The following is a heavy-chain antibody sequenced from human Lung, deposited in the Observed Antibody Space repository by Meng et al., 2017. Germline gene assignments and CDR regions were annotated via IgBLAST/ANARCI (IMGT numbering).Heavy chain of an antibody. CDR3: ARSPYSSGWPNFDS. Sequence: QVHLVQSGAEVREPGASVKVCCKASGYPFTNYGISWVRQASGQGLEWMGWISVYNVNTNYAQKFQGRVTMTTDTSTSTTYMELRSLRSDDTGVYYCARSPYSSGWPNFDSWGQGTLVTVSS. J-gene: IGHJ4*02. V-gene: IGHV1-18*01. D-gene: IGHD6-19*01. CDR2: ISVYNVNT. CDR1: GYPFTNYG.